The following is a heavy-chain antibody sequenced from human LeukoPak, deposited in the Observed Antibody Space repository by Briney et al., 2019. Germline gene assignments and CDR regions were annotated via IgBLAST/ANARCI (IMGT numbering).Heavy chain of an antibody. V-gene: IGHV3-23*01. Sequence: GGSLRLSCAASGFTFNNYAMNWVRQAPGKGLEWVSYIRGGGSNTRYADSVTGRFISSRDNSKNILYVQMNSLRAEDTAIYYCAKCSASYSNDAFDVWGRGTMVTVSS. CDR3: AKCSASYSNDAFDV. CDR2: IRGGGSNT. CDR1: GFTFNNYA. D-gene: IGHD3-10*02. J-gene: IGHJ3*01.